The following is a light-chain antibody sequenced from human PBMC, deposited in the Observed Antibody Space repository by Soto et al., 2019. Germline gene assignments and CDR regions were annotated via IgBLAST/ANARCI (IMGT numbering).Light chain of an antibody. CDR2: DAS. CDR3: QRYGASPLT. V-gene: IGKV3-20*01. Sequence: EIVMTQSPATLSVSPGERTTFSCWSSQSVSRNLAWYQQKPGQAPRLLIYDASNRATGIPARFSGSGSGTDFTLTISRLEPEDFAVYYCQRYGASPLTFGGGTKVDI. J-gene: IGKJ4*01. CDR1: QSVSRN.